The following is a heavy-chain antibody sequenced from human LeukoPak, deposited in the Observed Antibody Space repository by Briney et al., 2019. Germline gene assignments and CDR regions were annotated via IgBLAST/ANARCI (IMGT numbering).Heavy chain of an antibody. CDR1: GGFISSGTHY. CDR2: IFTSGSP. Sequence: SETLSLTCDVSGGFISSGTHYWTWIRQPVGKGLEWLGRIFTSGSPTYNSSLESRLTISIDKSKNQFFLKLSSVTAADTAVYYCARDHESGWFYFDYWGQGTLVTVSS. J-gene: IGHJ4*02. CDR3: ARDHESGWFYFDY. V-gene: IGHV4-61*02. D-gene: IGHD6-19*01.